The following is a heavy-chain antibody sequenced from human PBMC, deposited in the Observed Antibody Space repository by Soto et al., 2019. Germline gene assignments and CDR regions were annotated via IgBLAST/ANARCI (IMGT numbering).Heavy chain of an antibody. J-gene: IGHJ4*02. V-gene: IGHV3-21*01. CDR3: ARELYYHDSSGYQPHFDY. Sequence: PGGSLRLSCAASGFTFSDYDMHWVRQAPGKGLEWISSISTTSSYIYYADSVKGRFTISRDNAKNSLYLQMNSLRAEDTAVYYCARELYYHDSSGYQPHFDYWGQGTLVTVSS. CDR2: ISTTSSYI. D-gene: IGHD3-22*01. CDR1: GFTFSDYD.